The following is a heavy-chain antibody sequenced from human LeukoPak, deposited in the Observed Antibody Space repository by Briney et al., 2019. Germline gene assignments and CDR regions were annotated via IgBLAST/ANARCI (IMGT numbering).Heavy chain of an antibody. CDR3: ARATGVWFGELLPIDY. CDR2: IIPIFGTA. D-gene: IGHD3-10*01. CDR1: GGTFSSYA. J-gene: IGHJ4*02. V-gene: IGHV1-69*06. Sequence: SVKVSCKASGGTFSSYAISWVRQAPGQGLEWMGGIIPIFGTANYAQKFQGRVTITADKSTSTAYMELSSLRSEDTAVYYCARATGVWFGELLPIDYWGQGTLVTVSS.